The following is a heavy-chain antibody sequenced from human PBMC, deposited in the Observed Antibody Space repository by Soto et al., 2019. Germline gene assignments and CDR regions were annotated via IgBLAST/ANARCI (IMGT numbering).Heavy chain of an antibody. CDR2: ISGSGGST. Sequence: GGSLRLSCAASGFTFSSYAMSWVRQAPGKGLEWVSAISGSGGSTYYADSVKGRFTISRDNSKSTVYLELNNLSAEDTAVYHCAKNQGVELVPLATVDWFDPWGQGSVVTVSS. D-gene: IGHD1-26*01. J-gene: IGHJ5*02. V-gene: IGHV3-23*01. CDR3: AKNQGVELVPLATVDWFDP. CDR1: GFTFSSYA.